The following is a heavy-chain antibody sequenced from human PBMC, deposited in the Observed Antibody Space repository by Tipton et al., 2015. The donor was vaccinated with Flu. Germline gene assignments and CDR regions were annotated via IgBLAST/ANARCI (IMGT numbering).Heavy chain of an antibody. V-gene: IGHV5-51*03. CDR2: IYPDDSDT. CDR1: GYTFSDYW. CDR3: ARPLIQHVDDGLDI. J-gene: IGHJ3*02. D-gene: IGHD3-16*01. Sequence: VQLVQSGAEVKKPGESLKISCKASGYTFSDYWIGWVRQKPGRGQEWMGFIYPDDSDTRYSPSIQGQVTISADKSISTAYLQWSSLKASDTAIYYCARPLIQHVDDGLDIWGQGTMVTVSS.